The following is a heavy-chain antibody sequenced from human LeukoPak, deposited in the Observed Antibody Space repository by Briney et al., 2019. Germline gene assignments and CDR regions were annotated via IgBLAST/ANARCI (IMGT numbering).Heavy chain of an antibody. J-gene: IGHJ4*02. D-gene: IGHD3-9*01. CDR1: GFTFSLYW. V-gene: IGHV3-7*03. CDR2: IKQNGSEK. CDR3: AGGTGFIIKD. Sequence: GGSLRLSCAASGFTFSLYWMNWVRRAPGKGLEWVANIKQNGSEKNYVDSVKGRFTISRDNAKNSLYLQMNNLRVEDTAMYYCAGGTGFIIKDWGQGTLVTVSS.